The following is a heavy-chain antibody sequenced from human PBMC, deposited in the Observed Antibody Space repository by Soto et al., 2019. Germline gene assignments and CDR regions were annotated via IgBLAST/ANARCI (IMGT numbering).Heavy chain of an antibody. CDR3: SKGEGAYAGSSLWFDS. CDR2: IGSNGAST. Sequence: QSAGSLRLSCSASGFTFSQSAMHWVRQAPGTGLEYVAAIGSNGASTFYPGSVKGRFIISTDNSKNTLFLQINTLRPADTAVYYLSKGEGAYAGSSLWFDSWGQGTLVTVSS. D-gene: IGHD3-16*01. J-gene: IGHJ5*01. CDR1: GFTFSQSA. V-gene: IGHV3-64D*06.